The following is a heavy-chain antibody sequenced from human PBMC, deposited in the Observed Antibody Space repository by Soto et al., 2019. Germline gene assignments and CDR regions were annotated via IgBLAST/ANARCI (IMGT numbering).Heavy chain of an antibody. J-gene: IGHJ4*02. V-gene: IGHV1-24*01. CDR1: GYPLTEFS. CDR3: ATSYSSSWYFFDY. Sequence: ASMKVSCKGSGYPLTEFSMDWVRHVSVKGLEWMVGFDPEDGETIYAQKFQGRVTMTEDTSTDTAYMELSSLRSEDTAVYYCATSYSSSWYFFDYWGQGTLVTVSS. CDR2: FDPEDGET. D-gene: IGHD6-13*01.